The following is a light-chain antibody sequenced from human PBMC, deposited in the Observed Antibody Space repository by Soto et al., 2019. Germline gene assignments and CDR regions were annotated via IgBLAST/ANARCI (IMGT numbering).Light chain of an antibody. CDR1: SSDVGGYNY. J-gene: IGLJ3*02. Sequence: QWSLSQPASVSGSPGQSITISCTGTSSDVGGYNYVSWYQQHPGKAPKLMIYEVSNRPSGVSNRFSGSKSGNTASLTISGLQAEDEADYYCSSYTSSSTVFGGGTKLTVL. CDR3: SSYTSSSTV. V-gene: IGLV2-14*01. CDR2: EVS.